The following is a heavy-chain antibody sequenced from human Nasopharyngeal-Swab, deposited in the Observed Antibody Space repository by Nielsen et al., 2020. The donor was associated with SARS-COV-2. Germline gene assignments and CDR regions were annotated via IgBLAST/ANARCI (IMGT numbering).Heavy chain of an antibody. CDR1: GYTFTGYY. V-gene: IGHV1-2*02. CDR3: ARDDLTAYDAFDI. J-gene: IGHJ3*02. CDR2: INPNSGGT. D-gene: IGHD7-27*01. Sequence: SVKVSCKASGYTFTGYYMHWVRQAPGQGLEWMGWINPNSGGTNYAQKFQGRVTMTRDTSISTAYMELSRLRSDDTAVYYCARDDLTAYDAFDIWGQGTMVTVSS.